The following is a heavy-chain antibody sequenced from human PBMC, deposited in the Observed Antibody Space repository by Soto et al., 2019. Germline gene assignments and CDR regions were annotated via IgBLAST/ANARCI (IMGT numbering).Heavy chain of an antibody. D-gene: IGHD3-10*01. J-gene: IGHJ4*02. CDR2: ISYDGSNK. CDR3: AKAPVRGVIISSFDY. Sequence: GGSLRLSCAASGFTFSSYGMHWVRQAPGKGLEWVAVISYDGSNKYYADSVKGRFTISRDNSKNTLYLQMNSLRAEDTAVYYCAKAPVRGVIISSFDYWGQGARVTVSS. CDR1: GFTFSSYG. V-gene: IGHV3-30*18.